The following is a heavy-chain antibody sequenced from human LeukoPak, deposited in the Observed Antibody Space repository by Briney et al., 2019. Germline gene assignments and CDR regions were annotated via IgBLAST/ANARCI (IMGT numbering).Heavy chain of an antibody. J-gene: IGHJ4*02. CDR2: ISGSGGST. CDR3: ARDWGSYCSSTSCYTRLTYYFDY. V-gene: IGHV3-23*01. D-gene: IGHD2-2*02. CDR1: GFTFSSYA. Sequence: GGSLRFSCAASGFTFSSYAMSWVRQAPGKGLEWVSAISGSGGSTYYADSVKGRFTISRDNSKNTLYLQMNSLRAEDTAVYYCARDWGSYCSSTSCYTRLTYYFDYWGQGTLVTVSS.